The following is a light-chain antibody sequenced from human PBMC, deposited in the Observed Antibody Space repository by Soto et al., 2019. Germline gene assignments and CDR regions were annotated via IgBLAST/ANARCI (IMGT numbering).Light chain of an antibody. CDR3: MQALETPYT. CDR1: QSLLHSNGYNY. V-gene: IGKV2-28*01. Sequence: DIVMTQSPLTLPVTPGEPASISCRFSQSLLHSNGYNYLDWYLQKPGQSPQVLIYLGSNRASGVPDRFSGSGSGTDFTLKISRVEAEDVGVYYCMQALETPYTFGQGTKLEIK. J-gene: IGKJ2*01. CDR2: LGS.